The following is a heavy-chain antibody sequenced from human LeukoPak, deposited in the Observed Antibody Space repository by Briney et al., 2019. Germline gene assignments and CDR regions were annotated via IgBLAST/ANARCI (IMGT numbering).Heavy chain of an antibody. V-gene: IGHV4-59*08. CDR3: ARLRASYYYYYGMDV. Sequence: SETLSLTCTVSGGSISSYYWSWIRQPPGKGLEWIGYIYYSGGTNYNPSLKSRVTISVDTSKNQFSLKLSSVTAADTAVYYCARLRASYYYYYGMDVWGQGTTVTVSS. CDR2: IYYSGGT. CDR1: GGSISSYY. J-gene: IGHJ6*02.